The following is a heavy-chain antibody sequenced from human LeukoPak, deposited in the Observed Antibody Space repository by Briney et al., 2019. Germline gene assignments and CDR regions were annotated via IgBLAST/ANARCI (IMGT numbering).Heavy chain of an antibody. CDR1: GYTFSDYG. Sequence: ASVKVSCKASGYTFSDYGVSWVRQAPGQGLEWMGRISAYNGNTNYLQKFQGRVTMTTDTSTATAYMELRSLRPSDTAVYFCARGPRYSYDSSILLFDYWGQGTLVTVSS. CDR2: ISAYNGNT. D-gene: IGHD3-22*01. V-gene: IGHV1-18*01. CDR3: ARGPRYSYDSSILLFDY. J-gene: IGHJ4*02.